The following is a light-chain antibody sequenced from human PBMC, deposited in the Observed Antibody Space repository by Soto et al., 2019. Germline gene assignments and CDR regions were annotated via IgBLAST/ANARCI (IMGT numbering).Light chain of an antibody. CDR1: HSVSSNY. CDR3: PHSFSSPLRT. V-gene: IGKV3-20*01. J-gene: IGKJ4*01. Sequence: EIVLTQSPGTLSLSPGERATLSCRASHSVSSNYLAWYQQKPGQAPRLLIYGASRRATGIPDRFSASGSGTYFTLTISRLEAEDFAVYYCPHSFSSPLRTFRGGSSVEIK. CDR2: GAS.